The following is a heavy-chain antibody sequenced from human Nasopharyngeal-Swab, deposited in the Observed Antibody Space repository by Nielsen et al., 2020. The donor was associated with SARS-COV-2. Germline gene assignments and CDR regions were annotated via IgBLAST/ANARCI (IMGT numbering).Heavy chain of an antibody. CDR1: GYTFTGYY. D-gene: IGHD2-15*01. CDR3: ARGGDPREVVAATDCFDP. V-gene: IGHV1-2*04. CDR2: INPNSGGT. Sequence: ASVKVSCKASGYTFTGYYMHWVRQAPGQGLEWMGWINPNSGGTNYAQKFQGWVTMTRDTSISTAYMELSRLRSDDTAVYYCARGGDPREVVAATDCFDPWGQGTLVTVSS. J-gene: IGHJ5*02.